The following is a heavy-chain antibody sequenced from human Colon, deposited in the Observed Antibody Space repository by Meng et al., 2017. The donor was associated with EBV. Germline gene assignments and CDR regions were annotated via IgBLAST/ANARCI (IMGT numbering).Heavy chain of an antibody. J-gene: IGHJ3*02. Sequence: QLQLQESCSGLVMPSXXLSLICVVSGGSIRSSSEYCWSWIRQPPGKGLELIGCIYHTENTYYISSLKSRVTISVDKSNNQFSLKLTSVTAADTAAYYCARARRTGDGFDNWGQGTIVIGSS. CDR3: ARARRTGDGFDN. V-gene: IGHV4-30-2*01. CDR2: IYHTENT. CDR1: GGSIRSSSEYC. D-gene: IGHD3-10*01.